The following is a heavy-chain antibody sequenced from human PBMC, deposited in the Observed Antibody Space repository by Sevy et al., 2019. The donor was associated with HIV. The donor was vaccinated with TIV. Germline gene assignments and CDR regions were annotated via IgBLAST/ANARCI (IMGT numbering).Heavy chain of an antibody. CDR2: IWYDGSNK. CDR3: ARCPDYGGNSGYFQH. V-gene: IGHV3-33*01. J-gene: IGHJ1*01. D-gene: IGHD4-17*01. Sequence: GESLKISCAASGFTFSSYGMHWVRQAPGKGLEWVAVIWYDGSNKYYAASVKGRFTISRDNSKNTLYLQMNSLRAEDTAVYYCARCPDYGGNSGYFQHWGQGTLVTVSS. CDR1: GFTFSSYG.